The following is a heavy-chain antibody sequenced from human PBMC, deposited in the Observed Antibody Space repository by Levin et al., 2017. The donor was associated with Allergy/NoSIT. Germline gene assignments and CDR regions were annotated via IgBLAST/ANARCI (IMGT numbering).Heavy chain of an antibody. CDR3: ATGLGYFDY. CDR2: FDPEDGET. V-gene: IGHV1-24*01. CDR1: GYTLTELS. Sequence: GESLKISCKVSGYTLTELSMHWVRQAPGKGLEWMGGFDPEDGETIYAQKFQGRVTMTEDTSTDTAYMELSSLRSEDTAVYYCATGLGYFDYWGQGTLVTVSS. J-gene: IGHJ4*02. D-gene: IGHD4-11*01.